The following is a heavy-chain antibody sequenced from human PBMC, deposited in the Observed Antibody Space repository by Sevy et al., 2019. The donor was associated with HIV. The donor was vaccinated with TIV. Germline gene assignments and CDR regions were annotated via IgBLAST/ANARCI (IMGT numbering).Heavy chain of an antibody. Sequence: SGPTLVKSTQTLTLTCNFSGVSLRVSGVGVGWIRQPPGKALEWLALIYWDDDEHYSPPLKTRLSITKDNFKNQVVLTMTNMDPVDTATYYCVRFPSGYDLTFFDSWGPRTLVTVSS. CDR2: IYWDDDE. CDR3: VRFPSGYDLTFFDS. D-gene: IGHD5-12*01. J-gene: IGHJ4*02. CDR1: GVSLRVSGVG. V-gene: IGHV2-5*02.